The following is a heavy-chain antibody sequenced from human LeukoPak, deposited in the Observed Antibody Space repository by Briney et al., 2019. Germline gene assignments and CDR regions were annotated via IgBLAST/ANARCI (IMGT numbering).Heavy chain of an antibody. CDR3: AKDAAGSSSWANY. V-gene: IGHV3-33*06. J-gene: IGHJ4*02. D-gene: IGHD6-13*01. CDR2: IWYDGSNK. Sequence: GRSLRLSCAASGFTFSSFGMHWVRQAPGKGLEWLAVIWYDGSNKYYADSVKGRFTISRDNSKNTLSLQMNSLRAEDTAVYYCAKDAAGSSSWANYWGQGALVTVSS. CDR1: GFTFSSFG.